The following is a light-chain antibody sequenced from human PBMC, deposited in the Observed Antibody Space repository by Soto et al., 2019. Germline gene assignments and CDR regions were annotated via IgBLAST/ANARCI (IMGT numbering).Light chain of an antibody. J-gene: IGKJ2*01. Sequence: EIVLTQSPGTLSLSPGERATLSCRASQTISSSYLAIAWYQQKPGQPPRLLIYGASSRATGIPDRFSGSGSATDFTLTISRLQPEDFAVYYCQQHDTSPYTFGQGTRVEIK. CDR2: GAS. CDR3: QQHDTSPYT. CDR1: QTISSSY. V-gene: IGKV3-20*01.